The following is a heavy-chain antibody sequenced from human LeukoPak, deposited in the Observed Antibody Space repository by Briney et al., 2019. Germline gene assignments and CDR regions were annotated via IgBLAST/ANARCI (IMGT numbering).Heavy chain of an antibody. J-gene: IGHJ6*02. Sequence: SETLSLTCAVYGGSFSGYYWSWIRQPPGEGLEWIGEINHSGSTNYNPSLKSRVTISVDTSKNQFSLKLSSVTAADTAVYYCASGSHELGIYYYYGMDVWGQGTTVTVSS. CDR1: GGSFSGYY. V-gene: IGHV4-34*01. D-gene: IGHD2-21*01. CDR2: INHSGST. CDR3: ASGSHELGIYYYYGMDV.